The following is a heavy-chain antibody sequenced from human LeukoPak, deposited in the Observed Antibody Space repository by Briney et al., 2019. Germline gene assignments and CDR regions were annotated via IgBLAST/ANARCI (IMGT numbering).Heavy chain of an antibody. Sequence: PGGSLRLSCAASGFTSSSYAMSWVRQAPGKGLEWVSAISGSGGSTYYADSVKGRFTISRDNSKNTLYLQMNSLRAEDTAVYYCAKRALPYYDFWSGYLRFDPWGQGTLVTVSS. D-gene: IGHD3-3*01. CDR3: AKRALPYYDFWSGYLRFDP. V-gene: IGHV3-23*01. CDR1: GFTSSSYA. J-gene: IGHJ5*02. CDR2: ISGSGGST.